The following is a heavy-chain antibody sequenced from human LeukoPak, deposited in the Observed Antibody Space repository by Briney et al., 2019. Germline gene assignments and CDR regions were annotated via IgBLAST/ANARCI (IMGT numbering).Heavy chain of an antibody. CDR3: ARAPAADPHRGYSGYDSHFDY. V-gene: IGHV3-48*04. D-gene: IGHD5-12*01. J-gene: IGHJ4*02. Sequence: GGSLRLSCAASGFTFSSYSMNWVRQAPGKGLEWVSYISSSSSTIYYADSVKGRFTISRDNAKNSLYLQMNSLRAEDTAVYYCARAPAADPHRGYSGYDSHFDYWGQGTLVTVSS. CDR2: ISSSSSTI. CDR1: GFTFSSYS.